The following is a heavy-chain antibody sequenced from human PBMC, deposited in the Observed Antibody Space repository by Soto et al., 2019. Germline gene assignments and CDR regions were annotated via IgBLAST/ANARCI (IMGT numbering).Heavy chain of an antibody. D-gene: IGHD2-15*01. CDR3: ARGRSGYCSGGSCYSGRTGPYYFDY. CDR2: INHSGST. CDR1: GGSFSGYY. J-gene: IGHJ4*02. V-gene: IGHV4-34*01. Sequence: SETLSLTCAVYGGSFSGYYWSWIRQPPGKGLEWIGEINHSGSTNYNPSLKSRVTISVDTSKNQFSLKLSSVTAADTAVYYCARGRSGYCSGGSCYSGRTGPYYFDYWGQGTLVTVSS.